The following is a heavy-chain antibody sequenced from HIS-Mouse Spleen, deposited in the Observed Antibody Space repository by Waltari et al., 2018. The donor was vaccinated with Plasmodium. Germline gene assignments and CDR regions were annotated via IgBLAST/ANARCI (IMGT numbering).Heavy chain of an antibody. V-gene: IGHV4-59*01. CDR2: NYYSGST. J-gene: IGHJ4*02. Sequence: QVQLQESGPGLVKPSETLSLTCTVSGGSISSYYWSWIRQPPGKGLEWIGYNYYSGSTNYNPSLKSRATRSGDKSKIQFSLKLSSVTAADTAVYYCARGGYSSASYYFDYWGQGTVVTVSS. CDR3: ARGGYSSASYYFDY. D-gene: IGHD6-6*01. CDR1: GGSISSYY.